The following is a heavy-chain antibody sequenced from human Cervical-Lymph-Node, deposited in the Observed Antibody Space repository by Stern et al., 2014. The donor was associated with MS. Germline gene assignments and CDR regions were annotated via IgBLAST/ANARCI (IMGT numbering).Heavy chain of an antibody. Sequence: LVESGAEVKKPGSSGKVSCMASGGTFSSYAISWVRQAPGQGVDWMGRIIPTFRTSNYAQKFQGRVTITADASAGTAYMELSSLRSEDTAVYYCTEEGYSYGARWFDPWGQGTLVIVSS. CDR1: GGTFSSYA. CDR2: IIPTFRTS. CDR3: TEEGYSYGARWFDP. J-gene: IGHJ5*02. D-gene: IGHD5-18*01. V-gene: IGHV1-69*01.